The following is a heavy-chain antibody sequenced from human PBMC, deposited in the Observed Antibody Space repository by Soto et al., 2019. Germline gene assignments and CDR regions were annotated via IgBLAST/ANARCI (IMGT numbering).Heavy chain of an antibody. CDR3: AKREGNTYGLFH. Sequence: EVQLVESGGGLVQPGGSLRLSCAASGFTFSDYWIHWVRQAPGKGLVWVSRIKTDGSSTDYADSVKGRFTISRDNANNTPYLQMSSLSGEDTAVYYCAKREGNTYGLFHWGQGTLVTVSP. J-gene: IGHJ4*02. D-gene: IGHD5-18*01. V-gene: IGHV3-74*01. CDR1: GFTFSDYW. CDR2: IKTDGSST.